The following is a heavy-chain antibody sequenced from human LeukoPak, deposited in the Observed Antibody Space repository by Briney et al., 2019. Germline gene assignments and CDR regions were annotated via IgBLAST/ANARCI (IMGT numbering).Heavy chain of an antibody. CDR3: ARGTVTTSYFDY. CDR1: GGSFSGYY. V-gene: IGHV4-34*01. D-gene: IGHD4-17*01. Sequence: SETLSLTCAVYGGSFSGYYWSWIRQPPGKGLEWIGEINHSGSTNYNPSLKSRVTISVDTSKNQFSLELSSVTAADTAVYYCARGTVTTSYFDYWGQGTLVTVSS. CDR2: INHSGST. J-gene: IGHJ4*02.